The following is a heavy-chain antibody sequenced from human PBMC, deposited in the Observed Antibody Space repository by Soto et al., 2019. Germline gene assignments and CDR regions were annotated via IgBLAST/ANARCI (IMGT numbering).Heavy chain of an antibody. CDR3: AKEFAVVAQWPVYCYYGMDV. J-gene: IGHJ6*02. D-gene: IGHD6-19*01. V-gene: IGHV3-30*18. CDR1: GFTLSSYG. Sequence: GGSPRLSCAASGFTLSSYGMHWVRQAPGKGLEWVAVISYDGSNKYYADSVKGRFTISRDNSKNTLYLQMNSLRAEDTAVYYCAKEFAVVAQWPVYCYYGMDVWGQGTTVTVSS. CDR2: ISYDGSNK.